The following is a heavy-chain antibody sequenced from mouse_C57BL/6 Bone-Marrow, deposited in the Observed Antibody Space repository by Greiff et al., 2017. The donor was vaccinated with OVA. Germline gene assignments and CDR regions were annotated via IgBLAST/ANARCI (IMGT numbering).Heavy chain of an antibody. CDR1: GFSLTSYG. V-gene: IGHV2-2*01. CDR3: ARNGDWVAY. J-gene: IGHJ3*01. CDR2: IWSGGST. Sequence: QVQLKQSGPGLVQPSQSLSITCTVSGFSLTSYGVHWVRQSPGKGLEWLGVIWSGGSTDYTAAFISRLSISKNNSKSQVFFKINSLQADDTAIYYCARNGDWVAYWGQGTLVTVSA.